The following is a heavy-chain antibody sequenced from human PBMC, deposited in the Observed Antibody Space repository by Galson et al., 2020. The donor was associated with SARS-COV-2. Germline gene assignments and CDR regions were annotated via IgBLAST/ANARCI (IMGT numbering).Heavy chain of an antibody. V-gene: IGHV3-30-3*01. D-gene: IGHD1-7*01. CDR3: ASTFNWNYYWLDY. CDR2: ISYDPTDK. CDR1: GFTFSSYA. Sequence: GGSLRLSCVASGFTFSSYAMHWVRQAPGKGLEWVAFISYDPTDKYFADSVKGRFTISRDNSKNTLYLQMNSLRTEDTAMYYCASTFNWNYYWLDYWGQGTLVTVSS. J-gene: IGHJ4*02.